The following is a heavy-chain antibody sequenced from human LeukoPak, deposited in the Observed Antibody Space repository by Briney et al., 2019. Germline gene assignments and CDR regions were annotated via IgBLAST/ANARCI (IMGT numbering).Heavy chain of an antibody. CDR3: ARDPFGDAY. Sequence: GGSLRLSRAASGFTSSVYTINWVRQAPRKGLEWVSYISGSSTTRYYADSVKGRVTISRDNTKNSVSLQMNSLRVEDTAVYYCARDPFGDAYWGQGTLVTVSS. J-gene: IGHJ4*02. CDR2: ISGSSTTR. CDR1: GFTSSVYT. V-gene: IGHV3-48*04. D-gene: IGHD2-21*01.